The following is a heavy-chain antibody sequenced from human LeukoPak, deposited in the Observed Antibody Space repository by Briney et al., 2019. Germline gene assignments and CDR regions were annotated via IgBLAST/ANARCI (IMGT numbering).Heavy chain of an antibody. CDR3: ARDRQGSGRGWFDP. CDR1: GGSISSYY. V-gene: IGHV4-59*01. CDR2: IYYSGST. D-gene: IGHD3-10*01. J-gene: IGHJ5*02. Sequence: SETLSLTCTVSGGSISSYYWSWIRQPPGKGLEWIGYIYYSGSTNYNPSLKSRVTISVDTSKNQFSLKLSSVTAADTAVYYCARDRQGSGRGWFDPWGQGTLVTVSS.